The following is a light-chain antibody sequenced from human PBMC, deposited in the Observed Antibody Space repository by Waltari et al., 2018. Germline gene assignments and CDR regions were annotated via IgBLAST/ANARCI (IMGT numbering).Light chain of an antibody. CDR2: EAS. J-gene: IGKJ1*01. V-gene: IGKV1-39*01. CDR1: QSISTY. Sequence: DIQMTQSPSSLSASVGDRVTITCRGSQSISTYVNWFQHKPGKAPKLLIYEASSLQTGVPSRFSGSGSGTDFTLTISSLQPEDFVIYFCQQTYTTPWTFGQGTKVEIK. CDR3: QQTYTTPWT.